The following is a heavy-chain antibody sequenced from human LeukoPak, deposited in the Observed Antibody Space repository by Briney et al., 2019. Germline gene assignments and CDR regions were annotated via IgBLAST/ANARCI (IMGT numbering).Heavy chain of an antibody. J-gene: IGHJ3*02. V-gene: IGHV3-21*01. CDR3: ARDKRYSSSWYGAFDI. D-gene: IGHD6-13*01. CDR1: GFTFSSYS. CDR2: ISSSSSYI. Sequence: GGSLRLSCAASGFTFSSYSMNWVRQAPGKGLEWVSSISSSSSYIYYADSVKGRFTISRDNAKNSLYLQMNSLRAEDTAVYYCARDKRYSSSWYGAFDIWGQGTMVTVYS.